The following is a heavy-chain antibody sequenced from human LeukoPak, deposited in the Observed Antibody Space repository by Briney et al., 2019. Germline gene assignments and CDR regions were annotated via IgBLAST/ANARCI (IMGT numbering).Heavy chain of an antibody. V-gene: IGHV3-30*18. CDR2: ISCDGSNK. D-gene: IGHD4-17*01. CDR1: GFTFSSYG. J-gene: IGHJ2*01. CDR3: AKDHDYGDYGWYFDL. Sequence: GRSLRLSCAASGFTFSSYGMHWVRQAPGKGLEWVAVISCDGSNKYYADSVKGRFTISRDNSKNTLYLQMNSLRAEDTAVYYCAKDHDYGDYGWYFDLWGRGTLVTVSS.